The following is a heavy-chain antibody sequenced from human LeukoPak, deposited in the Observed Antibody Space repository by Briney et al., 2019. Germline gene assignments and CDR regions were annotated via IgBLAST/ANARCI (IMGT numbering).Heavy chain of an antibody. CDR3: ARDLVGIDAFDI. V-gene: IGHV4-4*07. J-gene: IGHJ3*02. CDR2: IYTSGIP. CDR1: GGSISSYD. D-gene: IGHD2-15*01. Sequence: PETLSLTCTVSGGSISSYDWSSIRQPAGKGLEWIGRIYTSGIPNSTPSLKSQVTMSVDTSKNQFSLKLSSVTAADTAVYYCARDLVGIDAFDIWGQGTMVTVSS.